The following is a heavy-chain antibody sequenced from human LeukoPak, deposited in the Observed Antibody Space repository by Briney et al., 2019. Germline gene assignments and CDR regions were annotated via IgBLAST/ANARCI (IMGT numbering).Heavy chain of an antibody. CDR3: ARGDSYSSTYYTTYYFDY. D-gene: IGHD6-13*01. J-gene: IGHJ4*02. V-gene: IGHV4-59*01. Sequence: PSETLSLTCTVSGGSISSNYWSWIRQPPGRGLEWISYIYHSRGTNYNSCLKRRVTISADTSKNQFFLKQSSVTAADTAVYYCARGDSYSSTYYTTYYFDYWGQGTLVTVSS. CDR1: GGSISSNY. CDR2: IYHSRGT.